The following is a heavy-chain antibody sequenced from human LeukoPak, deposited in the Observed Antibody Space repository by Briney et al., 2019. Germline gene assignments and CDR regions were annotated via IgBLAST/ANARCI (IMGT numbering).Heavy chain of an antibody. D-gene: IGHD3-3*02. CDR2: IIPIFGTA. J-gene: IGHJ6*03. V-gene: IGHV1-69*05. CDR3: ARGKLGYYYYHMDA. CDR1: GGTFSSYA. Sequence: SVKVSCKASGGTFSSYAISWVRQAPGQGLEWMGGIIPIFGTANYAQKFQGRVTITTDESTSTAYMELSSLRSEDTAVYYCARGKLGYYYYHMDAWGKGTTVTVSS.